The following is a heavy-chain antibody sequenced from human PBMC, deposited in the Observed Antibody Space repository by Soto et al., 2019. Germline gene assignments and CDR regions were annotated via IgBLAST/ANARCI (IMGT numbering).Heavy chain of an antibody. CDR1: GFTFSSYG. D-gene: IGHD6-19*01. CDR3: ARTNSSGFYLDY. CDR2: IWYDGSNK. V-gene: IGHV3-33*01. J-gene: IGHJ4*02. Sequence: QVQLVESGGGVVQPGRSLRLSCAASGFTFSSYGMHWVRQAPGKGLEWVAVIWYDGSNKYYADSVKGRFTISRDNSKNTLYLQMNSVRAEDTAVYYCARTNSSGFYLDYWCQGTLVTVSS.